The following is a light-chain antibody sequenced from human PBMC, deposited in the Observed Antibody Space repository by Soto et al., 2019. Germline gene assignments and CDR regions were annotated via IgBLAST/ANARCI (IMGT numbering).Light chain of an antibody. CDR1: QTISSW. CDR3: LQYHTYRT. Sequence: DIQMTQSPSTLSGSVGDRVTITCRASQTISSWLAWYQQKPGKAPKLLIFDASNLESGVPSRFSGSGSGTEFTLTISSLQPDDFATYYCLQYHTYRTFGQGTKVDI. V-gene: IGKV1-5*01. J-gene: IGKJ1*01. CDR2: DAS.